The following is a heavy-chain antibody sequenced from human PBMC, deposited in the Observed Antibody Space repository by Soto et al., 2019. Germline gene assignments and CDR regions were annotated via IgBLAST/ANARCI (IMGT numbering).Heavy chain of an antibody. V-gene: IGHV4-39*01. CDR3: ARRIAAAGTLA. D-gene: IGHD6-13*01. J-gene: IGHJ5*02. CDR2: IYYSGST. CDR1: GGSISSSSYY. Sequence: QLQLQESGPGLVKPSETLSLTCTVSGGSISSSSYYWGWIRQPPGKGLEWIGSIYYSGSTYYNPSLKSRVTISVDTSKNQFSLKLSSVTAADTAVYYCARRIAAAGTLAWGQGTLVTVSS.